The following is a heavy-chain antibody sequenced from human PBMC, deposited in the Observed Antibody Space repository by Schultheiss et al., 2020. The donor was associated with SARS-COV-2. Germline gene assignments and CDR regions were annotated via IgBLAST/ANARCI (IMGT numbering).Heavy chain of an antibody. Sequence: GGSLRLSCAASGFTFSSYAMSWVRQAPGKGLEWVSTISGSGGSVYYPDSVKGRFTISRDNAKNSLYLQLNSLRADDTAVYYCARRHDFWGGRYYYYAMDVWGQGTTVTVSS. CDR1: GFTFSSYA. CDR2: ISGSGGSV. CDR3: ARRHDFWGGRYYYYAMDV. J-gene: IGHJ6*02. D-gene: IGHD3-3*01. V-gene: IGHV3-23*01.